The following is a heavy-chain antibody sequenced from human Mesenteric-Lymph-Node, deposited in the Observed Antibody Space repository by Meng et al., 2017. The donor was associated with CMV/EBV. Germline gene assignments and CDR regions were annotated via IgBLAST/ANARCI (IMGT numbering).Heavy chain of an antibody. D-gene: IGHD3-16*02. CDR1: GFTVTSNY. CDR3: ARGVLGLIPQDY. V-gene: IGHV3-53*01. Sequence: GGPLRLSCAASGFTVTSNYMTWVRQTPGKGLEWVSVIYSAGGTYYADSVKGRFTISRDNSKNTLYLQMNSLRVEDTAVYFCARGVLGLIPQDYWGQGTLVTVSS. CDR2: IYSAGGT. J-gene: IGHJ4*02.